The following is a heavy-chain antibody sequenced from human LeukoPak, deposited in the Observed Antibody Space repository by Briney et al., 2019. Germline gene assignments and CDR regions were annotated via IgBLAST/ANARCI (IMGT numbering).Heavy chain of an antibody. CDR1: GFTFSGSA. CDR2: IRSKANSYAT. Sequence: GGSLRLSCAASGFTFSGSAMHWVRQASGKGLEWVGRIRSKANSYATAYVASVKGRFTISRDDSKNTAYLQMNSLKAEDTAVYYCTRSERYFDWTYYYYMDVWGKGTTVTVSS. V-gene: IGHV3-73*01. CDR3: TRSERYFDWTYYYYMDV. J-gene: IGHJ6*03. D-gene: IGHD3-9*01.